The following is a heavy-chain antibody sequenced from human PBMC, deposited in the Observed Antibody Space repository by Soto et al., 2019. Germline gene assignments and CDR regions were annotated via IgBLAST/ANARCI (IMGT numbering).Heavy chain of an antibody. Sequence: EVQLLESGGGFIHPGGSLRLSCAASGXXXSSFAMNWVRQAPGKGLEWVSIISGSADSTFYADSVKGRFTISRDNPKSTLYLQINSLRAEDTAVYYCAKTRGAMIYAISVYGMDVWGQGTTVTVSS. CDR2: ISGSADST. CDR3: AKTRGAMIYAISVYGMDV. CDR1: GXXXSSFA. V-gene: IGHV3-23*01. J-gene: IGHJ6*02. D-gene: IGHD2-8*01.